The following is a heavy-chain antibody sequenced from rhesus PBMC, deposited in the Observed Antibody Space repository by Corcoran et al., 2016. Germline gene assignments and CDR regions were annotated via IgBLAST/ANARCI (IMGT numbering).Heavy chain of an antibody. CDR3: ARSYSGGWKLDV. D-gene: IGHD6-37*01. CDR1: GGSISSNY. CDR2: MYGDGSNT. J-gene: IGHJ5-2*02. V-gene: IGHV4S11*01. Sequence: QVQLQESGPGLVKPLETLSLTCAVSGGSISSNYWSWIRHPPGKKLEWIGYMYGDGSNTNYNPPLKSRITLAVDTSKNQFAVKLTSVTAADTAVYFCARSYSGGWKLDVWGRGVLVAVSS.